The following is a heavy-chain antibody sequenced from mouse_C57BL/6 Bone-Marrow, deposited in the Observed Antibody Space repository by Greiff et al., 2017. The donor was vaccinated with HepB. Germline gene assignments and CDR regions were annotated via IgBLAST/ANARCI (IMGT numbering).Heavy chain of an antibody. CDR3: ARRAYYSNRYWYFDV. CDR2: ISSGGSYT. CDR1: GFTFSSYG. D-gene: IGHD2-5*01. V-gene: IGHV5-6*01. Sequence: VQLKESGGDLVKPGGSLKLSCAASGFTFSSYGMSWVRQTPDKRLEWVATISSGGSYTYYPDSVKGRFTISRDNAKNTLYLQMSSLKSEDTAMYYCARRAYYSNRYWYFDVWGTRTTVTVSS. J-gene: IGHJ1*03.